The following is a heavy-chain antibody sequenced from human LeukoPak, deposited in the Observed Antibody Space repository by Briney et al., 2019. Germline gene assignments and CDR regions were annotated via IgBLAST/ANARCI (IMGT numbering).Heavy chain of an antibody. CDR2: ISGSGGRT. CDR3: AREGATTAFDY. J-gene: IGHJ4*02. Sequence: SGGSLRLSCAASGFTFSSYGMSWVRQAPGKGLEWVSAISGSGGRTYYADSAKGRFTISRDIFKNTVYLQMNSLRAEDTAVYYCAREGATTAFDYWGQGTLVTVSS. D-gene: IGHD1-26*01. CDR1: GFTFSSYG. V-gene: IGHV3-23*01.